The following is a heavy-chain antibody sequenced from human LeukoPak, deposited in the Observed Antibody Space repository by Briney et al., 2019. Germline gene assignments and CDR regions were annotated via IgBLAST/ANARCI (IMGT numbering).Heavy chain of an antibody. CDR3: AREHITTVTPSGFDY. J-gene: IGHJ4*02. D-gene: IGHD4-11*01. V-gene: IGHV3-21*01. CDR1: GFTFSSYT. CDR2: ISSSSSYI. Sequence: GGSLRLSCAASGFTFSSYTMNWVRQAPGKGLEWVSSISSSSSYIYYADSVKGRFTISRDNAKNSLYLQMNSLRAEDTAVYYCAREHITTVTPSGFDYWGQGTLVTVSS.